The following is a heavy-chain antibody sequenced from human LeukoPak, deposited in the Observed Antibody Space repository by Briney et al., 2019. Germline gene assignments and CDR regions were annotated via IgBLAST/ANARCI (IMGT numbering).Heavy chain of an antibody. CDR1: GYRFTNYW. V-gene: IGHV5-51*01. CDR2: IYPGDSDT. D-gene: IGHD3-10*01. Sequence: GESLKISCKGSGYRFTNYWIGWVRQMPGKGLEWMGIIYPGDSDTKYSPSFQGQVTISADKSISTASLQWSSLKASDTAMYYCATTTPYFYGSGSYRTFDIWGQGTTVIVSS. J-gene: IGHJ3*02. CDR3: ATTTPYFYGSGSYRTFDI.